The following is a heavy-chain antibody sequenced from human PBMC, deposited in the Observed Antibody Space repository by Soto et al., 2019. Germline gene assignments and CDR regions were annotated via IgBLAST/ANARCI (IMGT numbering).Heavy chain of an antibody. J-gene: IGHJ3*02. CDR2: IIPIFGTA. Sequence: GAPAELCWEACGGRFRSYASRWVRQDTGQGLEWMGGIIPIFGTANYAQKFHGRVTITADESTSTAYMELSSLRSEDTAVYYCSIWRGSGYSSSWYDAFDIWVQGTMSTV. CDR1: GGRFRSYA. CDR3: SIWRGSGYSSSWYDAFDI. D-gene: IGHD6-13*01. V-gene: IGHV1-69*13.